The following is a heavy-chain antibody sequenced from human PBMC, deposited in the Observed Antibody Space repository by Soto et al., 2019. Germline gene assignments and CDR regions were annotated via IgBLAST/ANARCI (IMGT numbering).Heavy chain of an antibody. CDR1: GFTFKTHA. Sequence: QVQLVESGGGVVQPGTSLRLSCAASGFTFKTHAMHWVRQAPGKGLEWMAVIAYDGNEKFYADSVKGRFTISRDNSKNALYLQINTLRNEDTAVYYCGKDVGDYVPYYYGVVVWGQGTTVTVSS. V-gene: IGHV3-30*18. D-gene: IGHD1-26*01. CDR3: GKDVGDYVPYYYGVVV. CDR2: IAYDGNEK. J-gene: IGHJ6*02.